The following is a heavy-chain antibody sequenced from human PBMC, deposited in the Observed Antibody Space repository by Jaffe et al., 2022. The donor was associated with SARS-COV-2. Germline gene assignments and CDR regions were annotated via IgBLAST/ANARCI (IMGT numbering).Heavy chain of an antibody. CDR1: GFTFDDYA. J-gene: IGHJ3*02. CDR2: IGWNSGSI. V-gene: IGHV3-9*01. Sequence: EVQLVESGGGLVQPGRSLRLSCAASGFTFDDYAMHWVRQAPGKGLEWVSGIGWNSGSIGYADSVKGRFTISRDNAKNSLYLQMNSLRAEDTALYYCAKVGVLRGVKSRAFDIWGQGTMVTVSS. CDR3: AKVGVLRGVKSRAFDI. D-gene: IGHD3-10*01.